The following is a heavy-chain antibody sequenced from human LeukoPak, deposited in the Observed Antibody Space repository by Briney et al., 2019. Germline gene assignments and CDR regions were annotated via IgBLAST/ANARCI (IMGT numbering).Heavy chain of an antibody. V-gene: IGHV3-30*18. J-gene: IGHJ4*02. D-gene: IGHD3-22*01. CDR1: GFTFSSYG. CDR3: AKGHYYDSSGPFDY. Sequence: GGSLRLSCAASGFTFSSYGMHWVRQAPGKGLEWVVVISYDGSNKYYADSVKGRFTISRDNSKNTLYLQMNSLRAEDTAVYYCAKGHYYDSSGPFDYWGQGTLVTVSS. CDR2: ISYDGSNK.